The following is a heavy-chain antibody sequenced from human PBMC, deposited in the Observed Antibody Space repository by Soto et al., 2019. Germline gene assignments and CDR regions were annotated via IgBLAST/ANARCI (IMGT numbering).Heavy chain of an antibody. Sequence: QLQLQESGSGVVKTSETLSLTCTVSGASISYGGFSWSWIRQSPGKGLEWIGYISHLENTYLHPSFKSRLTMSIDRTRNQFSMKLSSVTAADMAVYYCARGGGYDSFDYWGQGVLVTVSS. CDR3: ARGGGYDSFDY. J-gene: IGHJ4*02. CDR2: ISHLENT. D-gene: IGHD5-12*01. CDR1: GASISYGGFS. V-gene: IGHV4-30-2*06.